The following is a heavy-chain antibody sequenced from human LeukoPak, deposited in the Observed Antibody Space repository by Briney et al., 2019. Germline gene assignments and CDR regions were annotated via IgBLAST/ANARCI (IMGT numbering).Heavy chain of an antibody. Sequence: PSETLSLTCTVSGYSISSGYYWGWIRQPPGKGLEWIGSIYYSGSTYYNPSLKSRVTISVDTSKNQFSLKLSSVTAADTAVYYCARGEYYYDSSGYYYAGPIFDYWGQGTLVTVSS. CDR1: GYSISSGYY. J-gene: IGHJ4*02. V-gene: IGHV4-38-2*02. CDR3: ARGEYYYDSSGYYYAGPIFDY. D-gene: IGHD3-22*01. CDR2: IYYSGST.